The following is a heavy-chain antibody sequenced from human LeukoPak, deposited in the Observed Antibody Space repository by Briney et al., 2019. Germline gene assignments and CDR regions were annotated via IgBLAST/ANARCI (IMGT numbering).Heavy chain of an antibody. Sequence: GASVKVSCKASGYTFTSYGISWVRQAPGQRLEWMGWINAGNGNTKYSQKFQGRVTITRDTSASTAYMELSSLRSEDTAVYYCARVPYSGYDLDYWGQGTLVTVSS. J-gene: IGHJ4*02. D-gene: IGHD5-12*01. CDR3: ARVPYSGYDLDY. CDR2: INAGNGNT. CDR1: GYTFTSYG. V-gene: IGHV1-3*01.